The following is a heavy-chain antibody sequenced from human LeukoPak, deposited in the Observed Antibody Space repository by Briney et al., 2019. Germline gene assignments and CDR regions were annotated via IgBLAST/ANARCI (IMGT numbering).Heavy chain of an antibody. CDR2: INPSGGST. CDR3: ARDPQLHYGSGSPFDY. V-gene: IGHV1-46*01. D-gene: IGHD3-10*01. Sequence: ASVKVSCKASGYTFTSYYMHWVRQAPGQGLEWMGIINPSGGSTSYAQKFQGRVTMTRDTSTSTVYMELSSLRSDDTAVYYCARDPQLHYGSGSPFDYWGQGTLVTVSS. J-gene: IGHJ4*02. CDR1: GYTFTSYY.